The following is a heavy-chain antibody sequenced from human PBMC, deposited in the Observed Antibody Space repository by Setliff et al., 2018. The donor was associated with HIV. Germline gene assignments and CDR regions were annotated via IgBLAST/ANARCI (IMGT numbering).Heavy chain of an antibody. D-gene: IGHD3-3*01. CDR1: GLTFSNYW. CDR2: IDSDGSDT. V-gene: IGHV3-74*01. Sequence: GGSLRLSCVASGLTFSNYWMHWVRQAPGKGLVWVSRIDSDGSDTDYADSVRGRFTIPRDNAKNTLYLQMTSLRAEDTAVYYCARGPQYNFWGGYLGLWGRGTLVTVSS. CDR3: ARGPQYNFWGGYLGL. J-gene: IGHJ4*02.